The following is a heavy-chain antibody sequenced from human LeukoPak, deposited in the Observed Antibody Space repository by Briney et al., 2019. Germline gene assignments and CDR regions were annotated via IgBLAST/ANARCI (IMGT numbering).Heavy chain of an antibody. Sequence: AISGSGGSTYYADSVKGRFTITRDNSKNTLYLQMNSLRAEDTAVYYCAKGPATDLTYYYMDVWGKGTTVTVSS. J-gene: IGHJ6*03. CDR3: AKGPATDLTYYYMDV. CDR2: ISGSGGST. V-gene: IGHV3-23*01. D-gene: IGHD2-15*01.